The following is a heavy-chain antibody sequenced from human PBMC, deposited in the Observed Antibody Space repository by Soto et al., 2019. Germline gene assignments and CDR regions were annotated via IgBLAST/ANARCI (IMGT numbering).Heavy chain of an antibody. Sequence: MNWVRQAPGKGLEWVSSISSSSSYIYYADSVKGRFTISRDNAKNSLYLQMNSLRAEDTAVYYCARGAYSGSYFDYWGQGTLVTVSS. J-gene: IGHJ4*02. D-gene: IGHD1-26*01. CDR3: ARGAYSGSYFDY. V-gene: IGHV3-21*01. CDR2: ISSSSSYI.